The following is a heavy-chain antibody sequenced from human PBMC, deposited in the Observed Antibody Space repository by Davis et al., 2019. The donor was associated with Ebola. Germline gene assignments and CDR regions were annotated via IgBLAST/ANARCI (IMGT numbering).Heavy chain of an antibody. CDR1: GYTFTGYY. Sequence: ASVKVFCKASGYTFTGYYTHWVRQAPGQGLEWMGWINPSSGGTKYAQKFQGRVTMTRDMSISTVYMELSRLGSNDTANYYCARDSMYYYDSNRYWPNDYWGQGTLVTVSS. CDR3: ARDSMYYYDSNRYWPNDY. CDR2: INPSSGGT. V-gene: IGHV1-2*02. D-gene: IGHD3-22*01. J-gene: IGHJ4*02.